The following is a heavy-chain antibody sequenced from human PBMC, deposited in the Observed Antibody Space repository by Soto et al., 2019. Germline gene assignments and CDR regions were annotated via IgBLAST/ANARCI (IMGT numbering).Heavy chain of an antibody. CDR2: ISGSGGST. Sequence: GGSLRLSCAASGFTFSSYAMSWVRQAPGKGLEWVSAISGSGGSTYYADSVKGRFTISRDNSKNTLYLQMNSLRAEDTAVYYCAKATHHSYGPAYYYYGMDVWGQGTTVTVSS. J-gene: IGHJ6*02. D-gene: IGHD3-10*01. CDR1: GFTFSSYA. CDR3: AKATHHSYGPAYYYYGMDV. V-gene: IGHV3-23*01.